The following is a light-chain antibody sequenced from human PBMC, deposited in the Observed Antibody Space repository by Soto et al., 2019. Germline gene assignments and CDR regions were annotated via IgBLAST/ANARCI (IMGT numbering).Light chain of an antibody. CDR3: QQYNAL. V-gene: IGKV1-5*01. J-gene: IGKJ4*01. CDR1: PSINRW. Sequence: DIQMTQSPSTLSASVGDRVTITCRASPSINRWLAWYQQKPGKAPKLLIYDASSLESGVPSRFSGSGSGTEFTLTISSLQPDDFATYYCQQYNALFGGGTKVDIK. CDR2: DAS.